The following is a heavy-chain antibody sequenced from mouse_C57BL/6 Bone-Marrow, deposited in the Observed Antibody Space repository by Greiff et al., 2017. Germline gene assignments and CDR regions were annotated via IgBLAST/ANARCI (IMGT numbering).Heavy chain of an antibody. V-gene: IGHV3-1*01. CDR3: ARGMGDY. CDR2: ISYSGST. CDR1: GYSITSGYD. Sequence: VQLKESGPGMVKPSQSLSLTCTVTGYSITSGYDWHWLRHFPGNKLEWMGYISYSGSTNYNPSLKSRISITHDTSKNHFFLTLNSVTTEDTATYYCARGMGDYWGQGTSVTVSS. D-gene: IGHD2-3*01. J-gene: IGHJ4*01.